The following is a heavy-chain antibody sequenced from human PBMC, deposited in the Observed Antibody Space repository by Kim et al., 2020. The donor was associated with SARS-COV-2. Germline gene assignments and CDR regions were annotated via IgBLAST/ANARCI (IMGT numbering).Heavy chain of an antibody. CDR2: INHSGST. D-gene: IGHD6-6*01. Sequence: SETLSLTCAVYGGSFSGYYWSWIRQPPGKGLEWIGEINHSGSTNYNPSLKSRVTISVDTSKNQFSLKLSSVTAADTAVYYCARVREYSSSDYWGQGTLVTVSS. CDR1: GGSFSGYY. CDR3: ARVREYSSSDY. J-gene: IGHJ4*02. V-gene: IGHV4-34*01.